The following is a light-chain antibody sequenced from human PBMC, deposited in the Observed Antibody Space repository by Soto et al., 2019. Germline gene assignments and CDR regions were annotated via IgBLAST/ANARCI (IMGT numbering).Light chain of an antibody. CDR2: EVS. CDR1: SSDVGAYHY. J-gene: IGLJ3*02. CDR3: SSYTSSSTWL. Sequence: QSALTQPASVSGSPGQSITISCTGTSSDVGAYHYVSWYQQHPGKAPKLMIYEVSNRPSGVSNRFSGSKSANTASLTISGLQAGDEADYYCSSYTSSSTWLFGGGTKLTVL. V-gene: IGLV2-14*03.